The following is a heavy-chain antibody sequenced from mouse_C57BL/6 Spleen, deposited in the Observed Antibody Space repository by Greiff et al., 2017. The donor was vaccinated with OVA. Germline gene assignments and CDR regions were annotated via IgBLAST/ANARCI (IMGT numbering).Heavy chain of an antibody. CDR1: GYAFSSYW. D-gene: IGHD1-1*02. CDR2: IYPGDGDT. Sequence: VHLVESGAELVKPGASVKISCKASGYAFSSYWMNWVKQRPGKGLEWIGQIYPGDGDTNYNGKFKGKATLTADKSSSTAYMQLSSLTSEDSAVYFCARRGSYDYFDYWGQGTTLTVSS. V-gene: IGHV1-80*01. CDR3: ARRGSYDYFDY. J-gene: IGHJ2*01.